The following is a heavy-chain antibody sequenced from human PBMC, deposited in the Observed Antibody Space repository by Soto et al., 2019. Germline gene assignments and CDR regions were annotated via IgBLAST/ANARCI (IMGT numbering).Heavy chain of an antibody. CDR3: ARDEDNLNDGREFDY. J-gene: IGHJ4*02. D-gene: IGHD1-20*01. Sequence: AAVRVSCKASGSTFTCHGISWVRHAPGQGLEWMGWISAYNGNTNYAQKLQGRVTMTTDTSTSTAYMELRSLRSDDTAVYYCARDEDNLNDGREFDYWGQAPLFTFSS. CDR1: GSTFTCHG. CDR2: ISAYNGNT. V-gene: IGHV1-18*01.